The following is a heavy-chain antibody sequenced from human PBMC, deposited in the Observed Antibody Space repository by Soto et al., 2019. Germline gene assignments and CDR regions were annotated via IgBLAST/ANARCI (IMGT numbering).Heavy chain of an antibody. CDR2: SSYDGRET. Sequence: PGGSLRLSCAASDFDFSSYVIPWVRQAPGEGLEWVAASSYDGRETLYADSAKGRFTVSKEMSKNTAFLQMNALRHEDTAVYFCARDSGWPILNFDNWGQGT. J-gene: IGHJ4*02. CDR1: DFDFSSYV. V-gene: IGHV3-30*03. CDR3: ARDSGWPILNFDN. D-gene: IGHD3-10*01.